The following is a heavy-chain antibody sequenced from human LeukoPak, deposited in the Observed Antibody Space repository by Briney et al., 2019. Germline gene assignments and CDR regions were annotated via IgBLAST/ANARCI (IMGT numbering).Heavy chain of an antibody. CDR1: GGSISSGDYY. CDR2: IYYSGST. CDR3: ARGSYDTPEFDY. D-gene: IGHD3-22*01. Sequence: PSETLSLTCAVSGGSISSGDYYWSWIRQPPGKGLEWIGYIYYSGSTYYNPSLKSRVTISVDTSKNQFSLKLSSVTAADTAVYYCARGSYDTPEFDYWGQGTLVTVSS. J-gene: IGHJ4*02. V-gene: IGHV4-30-4*01.